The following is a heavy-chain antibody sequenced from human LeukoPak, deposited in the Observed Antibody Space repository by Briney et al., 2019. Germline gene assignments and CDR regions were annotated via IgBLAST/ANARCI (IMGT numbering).Heavy chain of an antibody. V-gene: IGHV1-69*02. CDR1: GYTITSYY. CDR3: ATGRDCSGGSCYSDWFDP. CDR2: IIPILGIA. J-gene: IGHJ5*02. D-gene: IGHD2-15*01. Sequence: GASVKVSCKASGYTITSYYMHWVRQAPGQGLEWMGRIIPILGIANYAQKFQGRVTITADKSTSTAYMELSSLRSEDTAVYYCATGRDCSGGSCYSDWFDPWGQGTLVTVSS.